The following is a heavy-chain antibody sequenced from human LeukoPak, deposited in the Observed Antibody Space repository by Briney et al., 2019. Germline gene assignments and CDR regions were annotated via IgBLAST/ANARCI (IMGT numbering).Heavy chain of an antibody. CDR2: IYYSGST. Sequence: PSETLSLTCTVSGGSISSSSYYWGWIRQPPGKGLEWIGSIYYSGSTYYNPSLKSRVTISVDTSKNQFSLKLSSVTAADTAVYYCARDGRVGATWDAFDIWGQGTMVTVSS. CDR1: GGSISSSSYY. J-gene: IGHJ3*02. D-gene: IGHD1-26*01. V-gene: IGHV4-39*07. CDR3: ARDGRVGATWDAFDI.